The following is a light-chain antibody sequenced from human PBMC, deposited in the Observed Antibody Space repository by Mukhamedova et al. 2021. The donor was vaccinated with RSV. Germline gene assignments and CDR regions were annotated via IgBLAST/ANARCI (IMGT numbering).Light chain of an antibody. Sequence: GSNAVNWYQQPPGAAPKLLIYRNNQRPSGVPDRFSGSKSGTSASLAISGLQAEDEADYYCAAWDDSLKGVFGTGTKVTVL. CDR2: RNN. CDR3: AAWDDSLKGV. V-gene: IGLV1-44*01. CDR1: GSNA. J-gene: IGLJ1*01.